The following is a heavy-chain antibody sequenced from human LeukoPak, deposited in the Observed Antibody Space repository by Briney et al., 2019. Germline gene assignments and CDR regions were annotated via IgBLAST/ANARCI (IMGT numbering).Heavy chain of an antibody. D-gene: IGHD3-10*01. CDR1: GYTFTSYG. V-gene: IGHV1-18*01. CDR2: ISAYNGNT. CDR3: TRGHSARSGSYYFYFDY. Sequence: ASVKVSCKASGYTFTSYGISWVRRAPGQGLEWMGWISAYNGNTNYAQKLQGRATMTTDTSTSTAYMELRSLRSDDTAVYYCTRGHSARSGSYYFYFDYWGQGTLVTVSS. J-gene: IGHJ4*02.